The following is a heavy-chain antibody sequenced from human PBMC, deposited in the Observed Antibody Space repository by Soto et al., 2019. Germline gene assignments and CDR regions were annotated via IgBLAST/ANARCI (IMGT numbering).Heavy chain of an antibody. CDR3: ARYPKYNSSWSYAFDI. Sequence: PSETLSLTCTVSGGSISSSYWSWIRQPPGKGLEWLGYIYYSGSTNYNPSLKSRVTISVDPSKNQFSLKLSSVTAADTAVYYCARYPKYNSSWSYAFDIWGQGTMVTVSS. J-gene: IGHJ3*02. D-gene: IGHD6-13*01. CDR1: GGSISSSY. CDR2: IYYSGST. V-gene: IGHV4-59*01.